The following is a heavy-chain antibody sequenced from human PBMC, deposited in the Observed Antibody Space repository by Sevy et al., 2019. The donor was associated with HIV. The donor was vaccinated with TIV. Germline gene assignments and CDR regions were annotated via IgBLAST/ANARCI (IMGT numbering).Heavy chain of an antibody. Sequence: SETLSLTCTVSGGSINSDHWNWIRQPPGKGLEWIGYVYYTGGTNYNPSLKNRVTISVDRTKNQFSLKLTSLTAADTAVYYCARRNDFDIWGQGTMVTV. CDR1: GGSINSDH. CDR2: VYYTGGT. J-gene: IGHJ3*02. V-gene: IGHV4-59*08. CDR3: ARRNDFDI.